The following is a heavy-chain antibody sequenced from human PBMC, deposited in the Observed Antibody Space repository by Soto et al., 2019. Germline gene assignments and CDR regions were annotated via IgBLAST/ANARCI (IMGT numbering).Heavy chain of an antibody. D-gene: IGHD6-19*01. J-gene: IGHJ6*02. V-gene: IGHV1-69*01. Sequence: QVQLVQSGAEVKKPGSSVKVSCKASGGTFSSYAISWVRQAPGQGLEWMGGIIPIFGTPNYAQKFQGSVTITADESTSTAYMELSSLRSEDTAVYYCARDLRGGDYVTAVAGTSAMDVWGQGTTVTVSS. CDR2: IIPIFGTP. CDR3: ARDLRGGDYVTAVAGTSAMDV. CDR1: GGTFSSYA.